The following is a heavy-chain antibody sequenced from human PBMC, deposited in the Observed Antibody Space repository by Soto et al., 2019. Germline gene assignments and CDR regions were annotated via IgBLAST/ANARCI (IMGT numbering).Heavy chain of an antibody. CDR2: ISYDGSNK. V-gene: IGHV3-30-3*01. Sequence: QVQLVESGGGVVQPGRSLRLSCAASGFTFSSYAMHWVRQAPGKGLEWVAVISYDGSNKYYADSVKGRFTNSRDNSKNTLYLQMNSLRAEDTAVYYCARPLYSGYEASPDYSGQGTLVTVSS. J-gene: IGHJ4*02. CDR1: GFTFSSYA. CDR3: ARPLYSGYEASPDY. D-gene: IGHD5-12*01.